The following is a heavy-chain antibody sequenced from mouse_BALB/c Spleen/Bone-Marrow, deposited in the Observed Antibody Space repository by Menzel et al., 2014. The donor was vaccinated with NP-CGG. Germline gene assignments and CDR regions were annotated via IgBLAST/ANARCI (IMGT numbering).Heavy chain of an antibody. D-gene: IGHD1-1*01. CDR3: TRGGGSSYVEFAY. V-gene: IGHV1-5*01. CDR1: GYTFTSYW. CDR2: IYHGNSDT. J-gene: IGHJ3*01. Sequence: EVQLQQSGTVLARPGASVKMSCKASGYTFTSYWMHWVKQRPGQGLEWIGAIYHGNSDTSYNQKFKGKAKLTAVTSTSTAYMELSSLTNEDSAVYYCTRGGGSSYVEFAYWGQGTLVTVSA.